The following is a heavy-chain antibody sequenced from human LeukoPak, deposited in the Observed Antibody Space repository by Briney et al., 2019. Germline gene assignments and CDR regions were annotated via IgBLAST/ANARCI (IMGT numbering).Heavy chain of an antibody. J-gene: IGHJ6*03. Sequence: GGSLRLSCAASGFTFSSYAMTWVRQGPGKGLEWVSILSATSGSTHYADSVKGRFTISRDNSKNTLYLRMDSLRAEDTAVYYCARAPPFYYYYMDVWGKGTTVTVSS. CDR3: ARAPPFYYYYMDV. CDR1: GFTFSSYA. V-gene: IGHV3-23*01. CDR2: LSATSGST.